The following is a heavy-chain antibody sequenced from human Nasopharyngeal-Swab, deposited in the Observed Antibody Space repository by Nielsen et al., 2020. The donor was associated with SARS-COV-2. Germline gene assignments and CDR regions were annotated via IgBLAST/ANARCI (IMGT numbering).Heavy chain of an antibody. J-gene: IGHJ5*02. V-gene: IGHV4-59*01. Sequence: RQAPGKRLEWIGYIYYSGSTNYNPSLKSRVTISVDTSKNQFSLKLSSVTAADTAVYYCARGIVGATDWGGWFDPWGQGTLVTVSS. D-gene: IGHD1-26*01. CDR2: IYYSGST. CDR3: ARGIVGATDWGGWFDP.